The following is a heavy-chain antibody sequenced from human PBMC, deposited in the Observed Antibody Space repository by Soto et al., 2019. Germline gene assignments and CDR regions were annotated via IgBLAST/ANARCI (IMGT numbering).Heavy chain of an antibody. J-gene: IGHJ3*02. CDR2: IYYSGST. D-gene: IGHD6-19*01. Sequence: SETLSLTCTVSGGSISSYYWSWIRQPPGKRLEWIGYIYYSGSTNYNPSLKSRVTISVDTSKNQFSLSLSSVTAADTAMYYCARGCSSCLIGFDTWGQGTLVTVSS. CDR1: GGSISSYY. CDR3: ARGCSSCLIGFDT. V-gene: IGHV4-59*12.